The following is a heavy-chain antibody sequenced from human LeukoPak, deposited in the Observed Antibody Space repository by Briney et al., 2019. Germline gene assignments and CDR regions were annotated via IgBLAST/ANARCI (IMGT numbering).Heavy chain of an antibody. J-gene: IGHJ4*02. V-gene: IGHV1-2*02. CDR2: INPNSGGT. D-gene: IGHD6-19*01. CDR1: GYTFTGYY. CDR3: ARARIAVAAFDY. Sequence: ASVKVSCKASGYTFTGYYMHWVRQAPGQGLEWMGWINPNSGGTNYAQKFQGRVTMTRGTSISTAYMELSRLRSGDTAVYYCARARIAVAAFDYWGQGTLVTVSS.